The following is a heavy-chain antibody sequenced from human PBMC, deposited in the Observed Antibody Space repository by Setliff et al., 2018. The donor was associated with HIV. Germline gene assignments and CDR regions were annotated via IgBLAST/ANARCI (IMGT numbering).Heavy chain of an antibody. V-gene: IGHV3-23*01. Sequence: PGGSLRLSCAASGFTFTSYAMTWVRQAPGKGLEWVSAISGSGGSTYYADSVEGRFTISRDNSKSTLYLQLDSLRAEDTAIYYCAKVGSFDLLAGYPIYFDFWGQGTLVTVSS. CDR2: ISGSGGST. J-gene: IGHJ4*02. CDR1: GFTFTSYA. D-gene: IGHD3-9*01. CDR3: AKVGSFDLLAGYPIYFDF.